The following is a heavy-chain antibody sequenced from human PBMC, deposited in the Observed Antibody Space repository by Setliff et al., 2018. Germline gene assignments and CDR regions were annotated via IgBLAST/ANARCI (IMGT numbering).Heavy chain of an antibody. CDR3: TRDWGGVGATNAFDI. D-gene: IGHD1-26*01. V-gene: IGHV3-74*01. Sequence: SLRLSCEASGFTFSSYWMHWVRQAPGKGLVWVSHINSDGSSTTYADSVKGRFTISRDNAKNTLYLQINRLRAEDTAVYYCTRDWGGVGATNAFDIWGQGTMVTVSS. J-gene: IGHJ3*02. CDR2: INSDGSST. CDR1: GFTFSSYW.